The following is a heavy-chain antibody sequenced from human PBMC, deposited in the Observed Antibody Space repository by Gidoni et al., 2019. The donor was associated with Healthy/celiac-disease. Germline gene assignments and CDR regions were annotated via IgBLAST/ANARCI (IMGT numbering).Heavy chain of an antibody. V-gene: IGHV3-23*04. J-gene: IGHJ3*02. CDR3: AKGGYYYDSSGTGGAFDI. CDR1: GFTVSSYA. CDR2: ISGGGGST. Sequence: EVQLVESGGGLVQPGGSLRLSCAASGFTVSSYAMSWVRQAPGKGLEWVSAISGGGGSTYYADSVKGRFTISRDNSKNTLYLQMNSLRAEDTAVYYCAKGGYYYDSSGTGGAFDIWGQGTMVTVSS. D-gene: IGHD3-22*01.